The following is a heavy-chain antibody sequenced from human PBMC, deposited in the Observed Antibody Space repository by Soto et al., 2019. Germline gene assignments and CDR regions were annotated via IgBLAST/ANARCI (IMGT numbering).Heavy chain of an antibody. CDR1: GYSISSGYY. Sequence: KPSETLSLTCAVSGYSISSGYYWGWIRQPPGKGLEWIGSIYHSGSTYYSPSLKSRVTISVDTSKNQFSLKLSSVTAADTAVYYCARDMVRGVYYYYYGMDVWGQGTTVTVSS. CDR2: IYHSGST. J-gene: IGHJ6*02. D-gene: IGHD3-10*01. V-gene: IGHV4-38-2*02. CDR3: ARDMVRGVYYYYYGMDV.